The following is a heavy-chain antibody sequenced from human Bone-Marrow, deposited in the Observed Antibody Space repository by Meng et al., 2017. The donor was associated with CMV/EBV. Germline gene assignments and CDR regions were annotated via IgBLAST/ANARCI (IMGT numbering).Heavy chain of an antibody. CDR1: GFTFSSYA. J-gene: IGHJ5*02. Sequence: LSCAASGFTFSSYAMTWVRQAPGKGLEWVSSITSSSNFIYYADSVKGRFTVSRDNAKNSLYLEMSSLRAEDTAVYYCARDRSWNWFDPWGQGALVTVS. CDR2: ITSSSNFI. V-gene: IGHV3-21*06. CDR3: ARDRSWNWFDP.